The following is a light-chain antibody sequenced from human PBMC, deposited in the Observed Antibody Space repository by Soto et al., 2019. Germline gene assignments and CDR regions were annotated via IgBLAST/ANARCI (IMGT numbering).Light chain of an antibody. CDR1: QSVSSN. CDR2: GAS. J-gene: IGKJ1*01. CDR3: QQYNNWPRT. V-gene: IGKV3-15*01. Sequence: EIVRTQSPATLSVSPGERATLSCRASQSVSSNLAWYQQKPGQAPRLLIYGASTRATGIPARFSGSGSGTEFPLTISSLPSEDFAVYYCQQYNNWPRTFGQGTKVEIK.